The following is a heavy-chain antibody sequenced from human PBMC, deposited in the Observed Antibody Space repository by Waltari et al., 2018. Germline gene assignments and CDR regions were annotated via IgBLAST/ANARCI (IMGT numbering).Heavy chain of an antibody. CDR3: SRHVSGTYYEDY. D-gene: IGHD1-26*01. V-gene: IGHV5-10-1*03. CDR2: IVPPYSYT. Sequence: EVQLVQSGAELKKPGESLRISCEASGYTFFSHWISWVRQVPGKGLEWLGRIVPPYSYTNSSPSFHGHVTISVDKSINTAYLQWNSLKASDTATYYCSRHVSGTYYEDYWGQGTLVTVSS. J-gene: IGHJ4*02. CDR1: GYTFFSHW.